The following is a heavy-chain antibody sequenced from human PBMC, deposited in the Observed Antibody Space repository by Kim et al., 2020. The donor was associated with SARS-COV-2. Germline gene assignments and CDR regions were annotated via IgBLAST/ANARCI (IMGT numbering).Heavy chain of an antibody. J-gene: IGHJ6*03. Sequence: GGSLRLSCAASGFTFSSYWMHWVRQAPGKGLVWVSRINSDGSSTSYADSVKGRFTIFRDNAKNTLYLQMNSLRAEDTAVYYCARLIGGGAYSSGWYHYYYYMDVWGKGTTVTVSS. CDR3: ARLIGGGAYSSGWYHYYYYMDV. D-gene: IGHD6-19*01. CDR2: INSDGSST. CDR1: GFTFSSYW. V-gene: IGHV3-74*01.